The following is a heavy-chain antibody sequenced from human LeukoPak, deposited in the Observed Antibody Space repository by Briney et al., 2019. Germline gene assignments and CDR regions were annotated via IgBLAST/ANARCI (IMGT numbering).Heavy chain of an antibody. CDR2: ISGSGGST. Sequence: PGGSLRLSCAASGFTFSSYAMSWVRQAPGKGLEWVSGISGSGGSTYYADSVKGRFTISRDNSKNTLFLQMNSLRVDDTAVYYCARSLTDIVATIRSGAHYWGQGTLVFVSS. CDR1: GFTFSSYA. D-gene: IGHD5-12*01. J-gene: IGHJ4*02. CDR3: ARSLTDIVATIRSGAHY. V-gene: IGHV3-23*01.